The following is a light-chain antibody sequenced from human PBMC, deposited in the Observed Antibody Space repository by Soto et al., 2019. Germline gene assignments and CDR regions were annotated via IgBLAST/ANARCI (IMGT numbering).Light chain of an antibody. CDR3: SSYTISNTLPFV. J-gene: IGLJ1*01. CDR2: DVT. CDR1: RRDVGGYNY. V-gene: IGLV2-14*03. Sequence: QSALTRPASVSGSPGQSITISCTGTRRDVGGYNYVSWYQQYPGKSPKLLIYDVTHRPSGVSNRFSGSKSGNTASLTISGLQAEDEADYYCSSYTISNTLPFVFGTGTKLTVL.